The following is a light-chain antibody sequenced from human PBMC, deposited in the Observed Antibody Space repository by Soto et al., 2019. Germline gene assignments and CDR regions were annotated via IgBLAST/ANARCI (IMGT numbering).Light chain of an antibody. Sequence: DIQMTQSPSTLSGSVGDRVTITCRASQTISSWLAWYQQKPGKDPKLLIYKASTLKSGAPSRFSGSGSGTEFTLTISSLQPDDFATYYCQHYNSYSEAFGQGTKVELK. V-gene: IGKV1-5*03. CDR3: QHYNSYSEA. CDR1: QTISSW. CDR2: KAS. J-gene: IGKJ1*01.